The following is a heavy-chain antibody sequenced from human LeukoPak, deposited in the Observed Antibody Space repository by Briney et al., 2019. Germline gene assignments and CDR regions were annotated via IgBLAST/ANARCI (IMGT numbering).Heavy chain of an antibody. CDR1: GYTFTSYY. CDR2: INPRGGST. J-gene: IGHJ6*02. D-gene: IGHD3-3*01. Sequence: ASVKVSCKASGYTFTSYYMHWVRQAPGQGLGWMGRINPRGGSTIHAQKFQGRVTMTRDTSTSTVYMELSSLRSEDTAVYYCARVLYYELQGLYYCYYYGMDVWGQGTTVTVSS. V-gene: IGHV1-46*01. CDR3: ARVLYYELQGLYYCYYYGMDV.